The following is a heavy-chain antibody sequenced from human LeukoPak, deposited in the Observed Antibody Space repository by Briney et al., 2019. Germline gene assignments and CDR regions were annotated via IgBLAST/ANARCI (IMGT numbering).Heavy chain of an antibody. CDR2: TSYDGTNK. CDR1: GFSFSSYG. Sequence: GGSLRLSCAASGFSFSSYGMHWVRQAPGKGLEWVAVTSYDGTNKDYADSVKGRFTISRDNSKNTLFLQMNSLRTEDTAVYYCAKDRGWNGAFDHWGQGTLVTVSS. V-gene: IGHV3-30*18. D-gene: IGHD1-1*01. CDR3: AKDRGWNGAFDH. J-gene: IGHJ4*02.